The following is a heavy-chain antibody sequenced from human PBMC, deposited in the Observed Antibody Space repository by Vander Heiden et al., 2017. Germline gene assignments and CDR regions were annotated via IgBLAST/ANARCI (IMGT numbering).Heavy chain of an antibody. V-gene: IGHV3-23*01. D-gene: IGHD2-21*02. J-gene: IGHJ4*02. Sequence: EVQLLESGGGLVQPGGALRLSCAASGFTFSSYPMGWGRQATGKGLEWVSTIGGSDSGDRTYYAGSVKGRFTISRDKSKNTLYLQMNSLRGEDTAVYYCAKSIPYCGGDCFSFDYWGQGTLVTVSS. CDR3: AKSIPYCGGDCFSFDY. CDR2: IGGSDSGDRT. CDR1: GFTFSSYP.